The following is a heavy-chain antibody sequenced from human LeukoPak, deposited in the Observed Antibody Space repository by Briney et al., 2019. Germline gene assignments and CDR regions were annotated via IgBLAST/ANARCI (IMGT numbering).Heavy chain of an antibody. D-gene: IGHD3-16*01. CDR2: IYYSGNT. V-gene: IGHV4-39*07. CDR1: GGSISSSSYY. J-gene: IGHJ4*02. CDR3: AGIETLGYFDY. Sequence: KPSETLSLTCTVSGGSISSSSYYWGWICQPPGKGLEWIGSIYYSGNTYYNPSLKSRVTISVDTSKNQFSLKLSSVTAADTAVYYCAGIETLGYFDYWGQGTLVTVSS.